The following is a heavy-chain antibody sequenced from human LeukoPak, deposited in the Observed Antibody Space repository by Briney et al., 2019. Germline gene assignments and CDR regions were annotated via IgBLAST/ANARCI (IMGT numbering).Heavy chain of an antibody. CDR3: ARGSSSWDYYFDY. Sequence: GGSLRLSCAASGFTFSSYWMSWVRQAPGKGLEWVANIKHDGSEKYYVDSVKGRFTISRDNAKNSLYLQMNSLRAEDTAVYYCARGSSSWDYYFDYWGQGTLVTVSS. CDR2: IKHDGSEK. CDR1: GFTFSSYW. J-gene: IGHJ4*02. D-gene: IGHD6-13*01. V-gene: IGHV3-7*01.